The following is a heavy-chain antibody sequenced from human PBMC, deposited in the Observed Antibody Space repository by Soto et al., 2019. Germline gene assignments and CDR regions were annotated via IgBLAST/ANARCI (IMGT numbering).Heavy chain of an antibody. D-gene: IGHD6-13*01. J-gene: IGHJ6*02. V-gene: IGHV4-4*07. CDR3: ARGRYSSREFYYYGMDV. CDR2: IYTSGST. CDR1: GGSISSYY. Sequence: WETLSLTCTASGGSISSYYWSWIRQPAGKGLEWIGRIYTSGSTNYNPSLKSRVTMSVDTSKNQFSLKLSSVTAADTAVYYCARGRYSSREFYYYGMDVWGQGTTVTVSS.